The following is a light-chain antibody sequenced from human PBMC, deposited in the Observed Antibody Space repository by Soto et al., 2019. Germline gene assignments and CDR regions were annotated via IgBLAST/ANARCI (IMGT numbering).Light chain of an antibody. Sequence: DLPMTQSPSSLSAYVGDRVNITCRASQSISYYLNWYQQKPGRAPNLLMYGASSLQSGVPSRFTGSGSGTEFTLTITSLQPGDFATYYCQQTYTTPLTFGGGTKVEIK. V-gene: IGKV1-39*01. CDR1: QSISYY. CDR3: QQTYTTPLT. CDR2: GAS. J-gene: IGKJ4*01.